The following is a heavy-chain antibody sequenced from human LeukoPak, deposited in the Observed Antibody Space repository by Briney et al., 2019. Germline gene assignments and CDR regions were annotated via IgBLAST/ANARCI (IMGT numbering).Heavy chain of an antibody. D-gene: IGHD3-10*01. CDR3: ARVVTMVRGKLKDFDY. CDR2: ISAYNGNT. V-gene: IGHV1-18*01. CDR1: GYTFTSYG. J-gene: IGHJ4*02. Sequence: ASVKVSRKASGYTFTSYGISWVRQAPGQGLEWMGWISAYNGNTNYAQKLQGRVTMTTDTSTSTAYMELRSLRSDDTAVYYCARVVTMVRGKLKDFDYWGQGTLVTVSS.